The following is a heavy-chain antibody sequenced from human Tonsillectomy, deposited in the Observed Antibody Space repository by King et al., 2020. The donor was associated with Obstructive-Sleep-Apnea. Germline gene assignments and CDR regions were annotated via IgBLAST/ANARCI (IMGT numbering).Heavy chain of an antibody. CDR2: IYYSVST. Sequence: VQLQESGPGLVKPSQTLSLNCTVAGGSISSGDYYWSWIRQHPGKGLEGIGYIYYSVSTYYNPSLKSRVTISVDTSKNQFSLRLTSVTAADTAGYYCARLASGSGVGFDFWGQGTLVTVSS. V-gene: IGHV4-31*03. CDR3: ARLASGSGVGFDF. CDR1: GGSISSGDYY. D-gene: IGHD3-10*01. J-gene: IGHJ4*02.